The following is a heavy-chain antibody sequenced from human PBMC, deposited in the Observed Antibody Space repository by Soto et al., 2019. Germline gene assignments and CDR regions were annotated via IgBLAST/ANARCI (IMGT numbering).Heavy chain of an antibody. CDR1: GFTFSSYG. V-gene: IGHV3-33*01. CDR3: ARTNCGGDCYSLYYFDY. Sequence: QVQLVESGGGVVQPGRSLRLSCAASGFTFSSYGMHWVRQAPGKGLEWVAVIWYDGSNKYYADSVQGRFTISRDNSKNTLYLQMNGLRAEDTAVYYCARTNCGGDCYSLYYFDYWGQGTLVTVSS. CDR2: IWYDGSNK. D-gene: IGHD2-21*02. J-gene: IGHJ4*02.